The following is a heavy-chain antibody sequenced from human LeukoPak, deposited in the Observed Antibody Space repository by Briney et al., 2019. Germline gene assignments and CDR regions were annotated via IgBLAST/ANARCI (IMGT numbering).Heavy chain of an antibody. CDR2: ISSSSSYI. J-gene: IGHJ4*02. D-gene: IGHD1-26*01. CDR1: GFTFSNYS. Sequence: GGSLGLSCAASGFTFSNYSMNWVRQAPGKGLEWVSSISSSSSYIYYADSVKGRFTISRDNAKNSLYLQMNSLRAEDTAVYYCARDDRVGATAHDYWGQGTLVTVSS. V-gene: IGHV3-21*01. CDR3: ARDDRVGATAHDY.